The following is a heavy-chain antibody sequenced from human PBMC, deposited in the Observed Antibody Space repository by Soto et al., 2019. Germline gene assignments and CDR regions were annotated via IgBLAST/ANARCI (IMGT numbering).Heavy chain of an antibody. Sequence: SETLSLTCTVSGGSVSSGSYYWSWIRQPPGKGLEWIGYIYYGGSTNYNPSLKSRVTISVDTSKNQFSLKLSSVTAADTAVYDCARDRRMVRGGRNWGQGTLGTVPS. CDR2: IYYGGST. D-gene: IGHD3-10*01. CDR3: ARDRRMVRGGRN. J-gene: IGHJ4*02. V-gene: IGHV4-61*01. CDR1: GGSVSSGSYY.